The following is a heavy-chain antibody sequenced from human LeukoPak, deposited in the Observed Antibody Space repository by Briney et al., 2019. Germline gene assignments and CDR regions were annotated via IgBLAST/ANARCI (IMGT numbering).Heavy chain of an antibody. Sequence: ASVKVSCKASGYTFTGYYMPWVRQAPGQGLEWMGWINPNSGGTNYAQKFQGRVTMTRDTSISTAYMELSRLRSYDTAVYYCARAVRIQLWHPVDYWGQGTLVTVSS. D-gene: IGHD5-18*01. J-gene: IGHJ4*02. CDR3: ARAVRIQLWHPVDY. V-gene: IGHV1-2*02. CDR1: GYTFTGYY. CDR2: INPNSGGT.